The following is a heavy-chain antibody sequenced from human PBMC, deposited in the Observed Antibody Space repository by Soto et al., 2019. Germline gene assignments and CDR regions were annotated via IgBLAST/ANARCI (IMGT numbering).Heavy chain of an antibody. CDR3: ATSQKGYNWNYFDH. V-gene: IGHV4-39*01. CDR1: GASISGSYYY. D-gene: IGHD1-20*01. CDR2: VFYTGFT. Sequence: SETLSLTCAVSGASISGSYYYWAWLRQSPGKGPEWIGSVFYTGFTSYNPSLESRISVSVDTSKSQFSLKLSAVTAADTAVYYCATSQKGYNWNYFDHWGQGALVTVSS. J-gene: IGHJ4*02.